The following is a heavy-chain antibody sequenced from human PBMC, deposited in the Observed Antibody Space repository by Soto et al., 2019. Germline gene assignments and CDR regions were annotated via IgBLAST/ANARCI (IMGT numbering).Heavy chain of an antibody. V-gene: IGHV3-66*01. D-gene: IGHD3-10*01. J-gene: IGHJ6*02. CDR3: ARVQDYGWGRYYYGMDV. CDR2: IYSGGST. Sequence: EVQLVESGGGLVQPGGSLRLSCAASGFTVSSNYMSWVRQAPGKGLEWVSVIYSGGSTYYADSVKGRFTISRDNSKNTLYLQMNSLRAEDTAVYYCARVQDYGWGRYYYGMDVWGQGTTVTVSS. CDR1: GFTVSSNY.